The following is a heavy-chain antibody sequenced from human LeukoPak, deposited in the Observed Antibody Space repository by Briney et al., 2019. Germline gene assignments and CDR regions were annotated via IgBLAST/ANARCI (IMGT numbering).Heavy chain of an antibody. V-gene: IGHV3-21*01. D-gene: IGHD3-22*01. J-gene: IGHJ3*02. CDR1: GFTFSSYS. Sequence: PGGSLRLSCAASGFTFSSYSMNWVRQAPGKGLEWVSSISSSSSYIYYADSVKGRFTISRDNAKNSLYLQMNSLRAEDTAVYYCARDRVGDYYDSSAPEGGAFDIWGQGTMVTVSS. CDR2: ISSSSSYI. CDR3: ARDRVGDYYDSSAPEGGAFDI.